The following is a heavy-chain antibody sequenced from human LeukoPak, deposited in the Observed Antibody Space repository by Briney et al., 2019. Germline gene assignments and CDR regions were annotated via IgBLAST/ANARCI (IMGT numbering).Heavy chain of an antibody. J-gene: IGHJ4*02. CDR2: INPSGGST. V-gene: IGHV1-46*01. D-gene: IGHD6-13*01. CDR1: GYTFTSYY. Sequence: GASVKVSCKASGYTFTSYYMHWLRQAPGQGLEWMGIINPSGGSTSYAQKFQGRVTITADKSTSTAYMELSSLRSEDTAVYYCARDLEAAAGGFDYWGQGTLVTVSS. CDR3: ARDLEAAAGGFDY.